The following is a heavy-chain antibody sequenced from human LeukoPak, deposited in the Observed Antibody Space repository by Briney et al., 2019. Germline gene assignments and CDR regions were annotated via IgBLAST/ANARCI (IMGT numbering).Heavy chain of an antibody. CDR3: ARMGMYYYDSSGYNY. Sequence: GGSLRLSCAASGFTFSNFWMSWVRQAPGKGLEWVANIKQDGSDKYYVDSVKGRFTISRDNAKNSMYLQMNSLRAEDTAVYYCARMGMYYYDSSGYNYWGQGTLVTVSS. J-gene: IGHJ4*02. CDR1: GFTFSNFW. CDR2: IKQDGSDK. V-gene: IGHV3-7*01. D-gene: IGHD3-22*01.